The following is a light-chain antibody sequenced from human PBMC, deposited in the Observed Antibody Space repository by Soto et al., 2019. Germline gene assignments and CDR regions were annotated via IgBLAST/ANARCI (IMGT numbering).Light chain of an antibody. CDR2: LNSDGSH. Sequence: QSVLTQSPSASASLGASVTLTCTLSSGHSSYAIAWHQQQPEKGPRYLMKLNSDGSHSKGDGIPDRFSGSSSGAERYLTISILQSEDDADYYCQTWGTGIVVFGGGTKLTVL. CDR3: QTWGTGIVV. V-gene: IGLV4-69*01. CDR1: SGHSSYA. J-gene: IGLJ2*01.